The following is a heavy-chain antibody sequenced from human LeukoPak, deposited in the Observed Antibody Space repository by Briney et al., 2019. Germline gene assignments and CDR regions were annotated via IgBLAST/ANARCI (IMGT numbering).Heavy chain of an antibody. CDR2: IYTTGTA. D-gene: IGHD6-6*01. CDR3: ARDHSSSSWMDSFEI. CDR1: GGSIGPYY. J-gene: IGHJ3*02. V-gene: IGHV4-4*07. Sequence: SETLSLTCTVSGGSIGPYYWSWIRQAAGKGPEWLGRIYTTGTADYNPSLKGRVFLSVDTSKNQFSLKVTSVPAADTAVHYCARDHSSSSWMDSFEIWGPGTKVTVSS.